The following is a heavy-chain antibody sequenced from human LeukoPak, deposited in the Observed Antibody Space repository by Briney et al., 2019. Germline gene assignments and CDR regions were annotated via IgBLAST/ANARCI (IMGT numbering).Heavy chain of an antibody. J-gene: IGHJ4*02. D-gene: IGHD3-22*01. Sequence: ASVKVSCKTSGYTFTSYFMHWVRQAPGQGLEWMGRINPNSGGTNYAQKFQGRVTMTRDTSISTVYMELNRLRSDDTAVYYCARVGYYESSGYYEYWGQGTLVTVSS. V-gene: IGHV1-2*06. CDR2: INPNSGGT. CDR3: ARVGYYESSGYYEY. CDR1: GYTFTSYF.